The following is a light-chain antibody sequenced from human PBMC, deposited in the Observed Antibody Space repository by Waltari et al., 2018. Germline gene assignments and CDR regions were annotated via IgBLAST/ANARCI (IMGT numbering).Light chain of an antibody. V-gene: IGKV4-1*01. CDR1: QTVLYSSNNKDY. J-gene: IGKJ2*01. CDR3: QQYYSSPYT. Sequence: DIVMTQSPDSLAVSLGARATIDCKSNQTVLYSSNNKDYLAWYQQKPGQPPKLVFYWASTRESGVPDRCSASGSGTDFTLTISSLQAEDVAVYYCQQYYSSPYTFGQGTKLEIK. CDR2: WAS.